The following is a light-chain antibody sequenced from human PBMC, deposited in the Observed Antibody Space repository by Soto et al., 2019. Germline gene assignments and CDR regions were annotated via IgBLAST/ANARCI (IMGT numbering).Light chain of an antibody. CDR2: GAS. Sequence: EIVMTQSPATLSVSPGERATLSCRASQSVSSNLAWYQQKPGQPPRLLIYGASTWAAGIPAWFGGSRSGTDISLTISTLQSEDFQVYYYQQYNSWPWTFGQGTKVEIK. CDR1: QSVSSN. CDR3: QQYNSWPWT. J-gene: IGKJ1*01. V-gene: IGKV3-15*01.